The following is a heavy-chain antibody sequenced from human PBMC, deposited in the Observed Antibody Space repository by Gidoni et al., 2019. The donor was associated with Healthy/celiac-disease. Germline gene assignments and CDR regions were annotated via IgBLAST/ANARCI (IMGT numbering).Heavy chain of an antibody. D-gene: IGHD6-13*01. Sequence: EVQLVETGGGLLQPGGSLRLSCAASGFTVSSNYMSWVRQAPGKGLEWVSVIYSGGSTYYADSVKGRFTISRDNSKNTLYLQMNSLRAEDTAVYYCARDSSSWRGAFDIWGQGTMVTVSS. V-gene: IGHV3-53*02. CDR2: IYSGGST. CDR1: GFTVSSNY. J-gene: IGHJ3*02. CDR3: ARDSSSWRGAFDI.